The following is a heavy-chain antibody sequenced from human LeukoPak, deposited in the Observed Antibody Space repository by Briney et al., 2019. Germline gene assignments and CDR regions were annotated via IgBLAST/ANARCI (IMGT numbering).Heavy chain of an antibody. CDR2: ISSSGSTT. CDR1: GFTFSNYE. D-gene: IGHD3-22*01. V-gene: IGHV3-48*03. J-gene: IGHJ4*02. CDR3: ARATLRGYYDSSGNPS. Sequence: PGGSLRLSCAASGFTFSNYEMNCVRQAPGKGLEWVSYISSSGSTTYYADSVKGRFTISRDNAKNSLHLQMNSLRAEDTAVYYCARATLRGYYDSSGNPSGGQGTLVTVSS.